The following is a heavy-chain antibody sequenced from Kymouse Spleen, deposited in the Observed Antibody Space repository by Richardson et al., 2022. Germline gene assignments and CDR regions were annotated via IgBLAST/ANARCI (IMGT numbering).Heavy chain of an antibody. V-gene: IGHV4-34*01. CDR1: GGSFSGYY. Sequence: QVQLQQWGAGLLKPSETLSLTCAVYGGSFSGYYWSWIRQPPGKGLEWIGEINHSGSTNYNPSLKSRVTISVDTSKNQFSLKLSSVTAADTAVYYCARGYYYGSGSYYKNWFDPWGQGTLVTVSS. J-gene: IGHJ5*02. CDR2: INHSGST. D-gene: IGHD3-10*01. CDR3: ARGYYYGSGSYYKNWFDP.